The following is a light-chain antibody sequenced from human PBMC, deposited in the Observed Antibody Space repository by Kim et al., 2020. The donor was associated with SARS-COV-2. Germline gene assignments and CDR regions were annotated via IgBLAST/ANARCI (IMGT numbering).Light chain of an antibody. V-gene: IGLV6-57*03. CDR1: SGSIASTS. CDR3: QSYDSANQV. Sequence: NFMLTQPHSVSESPGKTVTISCTRSSGSIASTSVQWYQQRPGSAPTTVIYEDNQRPSGVPDRFSGSIDSSSNSASLTISGLKTEDEADYYCQSYDSANQVFGGGTPADRP. CDR2: EDN. J-gene: IGLJ3*02.